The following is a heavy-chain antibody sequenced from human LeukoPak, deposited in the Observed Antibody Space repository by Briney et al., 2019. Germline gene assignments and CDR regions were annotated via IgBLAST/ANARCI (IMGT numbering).Heavy chain of an antibody. CDR1: GYIFTNYW. CDR3: ARHSTSGWTQLDY. Sequence: GEPLKISCKDSGYIFTNYWIAWVRQMPGKGLEWMGIIDPDDSDTKYSPSFRGQVTMSVDKSISTAYLEWSSLQASDTAIYYCARHSTSGWTQLDYWGQGTLVSVSS. D-gene: IGHD6-19*01. J-gene: IGHJ4*02. CDR2: IDPDDSDT. V-gene: IGHV5-51*01.